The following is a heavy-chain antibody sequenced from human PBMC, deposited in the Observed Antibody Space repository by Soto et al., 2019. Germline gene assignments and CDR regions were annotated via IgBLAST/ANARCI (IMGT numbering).Heavy chain of an antibody. J-gene: IGHJ4*02. V-gene: IGHV4-61*01. D-gene: IGHD3-3*01. CDR2: IYYSGST. CDR1: GGSVSSGSYY. CDR3: ARGTSTPADFWSGYYPLDVFDY. Sequence: QVQLQESGPGLVKPSETLSLTCTVSGGSVSSGSYYWSWIRQPPGKGLEWIGYIYYSGSTNYNPSLKGRVTISVDTSKNQFSLKLSSVTAADTAVYYCARGTSTPADFWSGYYPLDVFDYWGQGTLVTVSS.